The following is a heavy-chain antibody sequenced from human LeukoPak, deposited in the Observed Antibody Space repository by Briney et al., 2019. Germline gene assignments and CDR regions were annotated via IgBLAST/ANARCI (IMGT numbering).Heavy chain of an antibody. D-gene: IGHD1-26*01. CDR2: ISSSSSYI. CDR3: ARDGVGADSDY. V-gene: IGHV3-21*01. J-gene: IGHJ4*02. CDR1: GFAFSSYS. Sequence: PGGSLRLSCAASGFAFSSYSMNWVPQAPGKGLEWVSSISSSSSYIYYADSVKGRFSISRDNAKNSLYLKMNSLRAEDTAVYYCARDGVGADSDYWGQGTLVTVSS.